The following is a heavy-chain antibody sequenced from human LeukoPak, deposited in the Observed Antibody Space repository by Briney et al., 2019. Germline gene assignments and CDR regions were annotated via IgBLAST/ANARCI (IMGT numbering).Heavy chain of an antibody. J-gene: IGHJ4*02. Sequence: GGSLRLSCAASEFTFSGYWVNWVRQAPGKGPEWVANINQDGSEKHYVDSVKGRFTISRDNAKNSLFLQKNSLRVEDTAVFYCARDGFVGAADYWGQGTLVTVSS. D-gene: IGHD6-13*01. CDR3: ARDGFVGAADY. CDR1: EFTFSGYW. CDR2: INQDGSEK. V-gene: IGHV3-7*01.